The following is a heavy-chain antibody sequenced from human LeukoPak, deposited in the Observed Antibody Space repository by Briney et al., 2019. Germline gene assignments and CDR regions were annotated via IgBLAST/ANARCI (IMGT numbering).Heavy chain of an antibody. V-gene: IGHV3-23*01. CDR1: GFAFSNHA. J-gene: IGHJ4*02. D-gene: IGHD4-17*01. CDR2: ISISGGTT. CDR3: ANEIRPNDY. Sequence: GGSLRLSCTASGFAFSNHAMSWVRQAQGQGLEWVSSISISGGTTYYADSVKGRFTISRENSKSTLYLQMNSLRADDTAVYYCANEIRPNDYWGQGTLVTVSS.